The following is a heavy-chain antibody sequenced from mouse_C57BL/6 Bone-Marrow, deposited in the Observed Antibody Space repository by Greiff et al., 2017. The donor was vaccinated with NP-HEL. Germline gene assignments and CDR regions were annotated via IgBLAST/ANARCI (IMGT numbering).Heavy chain of an antibody. CDR1: GYTFTSYW. V-gene: IGHV1-64*01. CDR3: ARRGYYSYWYFDV. CDR2: IHPNSGST. J-gene: IGHJ1*03. Sequence: VQLQQPGAELVKPGASVKLSCKASGYTFTSYWMHWVKQRPGQGLEWIGMIHPNSGSTNYNEKFKSKATLTVDKSSSTAYMQLSSLTSEDSAVYYCARRGYYSYWYFDVWGTGTTVTVSS. D-gene: IGHD1-1*01.